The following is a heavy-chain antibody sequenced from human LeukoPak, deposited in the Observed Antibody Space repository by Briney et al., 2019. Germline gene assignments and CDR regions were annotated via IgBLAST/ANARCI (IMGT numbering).Heavy chain of an antibody. CDR1: GYTFTGYY. J-gene: IGHJ4*02. CDR2: INPNSGGT. Sequence: AASVKVSCKASGYTFTGYYMHWVRQAPGQGLEWMGRINPNSGGTNYAQKFQGRVTMTRDTSISTAYMELSRLRSDDTAVYYCAAGDHYYDSSGYYYDWGQGTLVTVSS. CDR3: AAGDHYYDSSGYYYD. V-gene: IGHV1-2*06. D-gene: IGHD3-22*01.